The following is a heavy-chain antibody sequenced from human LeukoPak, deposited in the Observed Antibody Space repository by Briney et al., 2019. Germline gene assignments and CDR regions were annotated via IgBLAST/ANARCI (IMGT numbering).Heavy chain of an antibody. CDR3: ASRPYYYDSSGYSVGY. J-gene: IGHJ4*02. CDR2: INHSGST. D-gene: IGHD3-22*01. V-gene: IGHV4-34*01. CDR1: GGSFSGYY. Sequence: PSETLSLTCAVYGGSFSGYYWGWIRQPPGKGLEWIGEINHSGSTNYNPSLKSRVTISVDTSKNQFSLKLSSVTAADTAVYYCASRPYYYDSSGYSVGYWGQGTLVTVSS.